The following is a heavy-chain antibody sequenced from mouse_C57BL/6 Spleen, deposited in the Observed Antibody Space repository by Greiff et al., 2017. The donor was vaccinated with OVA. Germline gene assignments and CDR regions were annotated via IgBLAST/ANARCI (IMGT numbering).Heavy chain of an antibody. D-gene: IGHD2-3*01. CDR1: GFTFSDYY. J-gene: IGHJ3*01. Sequence: DVMLVEPGGGLVQPGGSLKLSCAASGFTFSDYYMYWVRQTPEKRLEWVACISNGGGSTYYPDTVKGRITISRDNAKNTLYLQMSRLKSEITTMYYCARHAFYDGYYEGGFAYWGQGTLVTVSA. CDR3: ARHAFYDGYYEGGFAY. CDR2: ISNGGGST. V-gene: IGHV5-12*01.